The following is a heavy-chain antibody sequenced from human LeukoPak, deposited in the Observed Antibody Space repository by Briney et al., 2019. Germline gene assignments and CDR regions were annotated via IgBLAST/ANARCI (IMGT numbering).Heavy chain of an antibody. Sequence: GGAPRLSFAASGFTLSSYAMTLVRQGPGKGLGWGSDISGGGGNTYYADSVKGRFTISRDNSKNTLYLQMHSLRAEDTAVYYCAIYSGYGTNAFDIWGQGTMVTVSS. CDR3: AIYSGYGTNAFDI. V-gene: IGHV3-23*01. D-gene: IGHD5-12*01. CDR1: GFTLSSYA. J-gene: IGHJ3*02. CDR2: ISGGGGNT.